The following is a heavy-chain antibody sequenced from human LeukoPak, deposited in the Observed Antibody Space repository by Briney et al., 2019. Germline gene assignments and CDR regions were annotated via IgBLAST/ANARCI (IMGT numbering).Heavy chain of an antibody. CDR3: ARDRTTVTLFDD. CDR1: GFTFTSVW. D-gene: IGHD4-17*01. CDR2: ISTDGAIT. J-gene: IGHJ4*02. V-gene: IGHV3-74*01. Sequence: GGSLRLSCAASGFTFTSVWMHWFRQAPGRGLVGISRISTDGAITGYADSGKGRFTISRDNAKNTLYLQMNRLSAEDTAGYYRARDRTTVTLFDDGGQGGLVTVSS.